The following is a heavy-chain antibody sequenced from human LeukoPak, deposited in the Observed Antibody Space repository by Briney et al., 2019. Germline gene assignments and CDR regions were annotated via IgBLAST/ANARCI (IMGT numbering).Heavy chain of an antibody. J-gene: IGHJ4*02. D-gene: IGHD3-10*01. Sequence: SETLSLTCAVSGGSISSSNWWSWVRQPPGKGLEWIGEIYHSGSTNYNPSLKSRVTISVDKSKNHFSLRLTSVTAADTAVYYCAREGLGETYFEYWGRGILVTVSS. V-gene: IGHV4-4*02. CDR3: AREGLGETYFEY. CDR1: GGSISSSNW. CDR2: IYHSGST.